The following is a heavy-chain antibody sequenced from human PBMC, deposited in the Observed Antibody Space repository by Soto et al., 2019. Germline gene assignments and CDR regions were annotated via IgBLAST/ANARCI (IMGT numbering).Heavy chain of an antibody. CDR3: AGTVEIPYYHGMDV. D-gene: IGHD4-4*01. J-gene: IGHJ6*02. V-gene: IGHV1-69*01. CDR2: IIPIFGSP. Sequence: QVQLVPSGAEVKKPGSSVRVSCKASGGTLRSHAINWVRQAPGQGLEWMGGIIPIFGSPNYAQKFQGRGRITADESSITADMELTSLRSEDTAVYHCAGTVEIPYYHGMDVRGQGTTVTVP. CDR1: GGTLRSHA.